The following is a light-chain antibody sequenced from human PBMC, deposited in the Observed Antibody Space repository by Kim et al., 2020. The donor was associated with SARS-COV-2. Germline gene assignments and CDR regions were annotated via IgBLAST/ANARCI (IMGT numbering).Light chain of an antibody. J-gene: IGLJ2*01. CDR1: SLRSYY. CDR2: GKD. V-gene: IGLV3-19*01. CDR3: NSRDSNDYVV. Sequence: VALGQTVRITCQGDSLRSYYATRYQQKPGQAPKVVIYGKDNRPSGVPDRFSGSSSGNTAYLTITGTQAGDEADYYCNSRDSNDYVVFGGGTQLTVL.